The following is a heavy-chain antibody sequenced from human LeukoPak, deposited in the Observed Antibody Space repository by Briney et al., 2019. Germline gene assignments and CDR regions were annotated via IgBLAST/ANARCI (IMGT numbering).Heavy chain of an antibody. Sequence: ASVKVSCKASGYTFTGYYMHWVRQAPGQGLEWMGWMNPNSGNTGYAQKFQGRVTITRNTSISTAYMELSSLRSEDTAVYYCARDQYSSSSGAFDIWGQGTMVTVS. CDR3: ARDQYSSSSGAFDI. D-gene: IGHD6-6*01. CDR2: MNPNSGNT. V-gene: IGHV1-8*03. J-gene: IGHJ3*02. CDR1: GYTFTGYY.